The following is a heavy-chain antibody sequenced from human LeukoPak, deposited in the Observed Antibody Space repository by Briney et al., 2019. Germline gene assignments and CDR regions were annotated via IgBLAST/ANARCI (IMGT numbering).Heavy chain of an antibody. D-gene: IGHD3-3*01. Sequence: ASVKVSCKASGYTFTSYDINWVRQATGQGLEWMGWMDPNSGNTGYAQKFQGRVTMTRNTSISTAYMELSSLRSEDTAVYYCARGRTVTIFGVVIISNYYYYYYMDVWGKGTTVTVSS. V-gene: IGHV1-8*01. CDR3: ARGRTVTIFGVVIISNYYYYYYMDV. CDR1: GYTFTSYD. J-gene: IGHJ6*03. CDR2: MDPNSGNT.